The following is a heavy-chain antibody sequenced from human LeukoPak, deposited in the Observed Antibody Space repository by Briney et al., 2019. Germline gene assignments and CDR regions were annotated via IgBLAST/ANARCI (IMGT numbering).Heavy chain of an antibody. V-gene: IGHV1-69*13. D-gene: IGHD3-10*01. CDR2: IIPIFGTA. J-gene: IGHJ4*02. CDR1: GGTFSSYA. Sequence: SVKVSCKASGGTFSSYAISWVRQAPGQGPEWMGGIIPIFGTANYAQKFQGRVTITADESTSTAYMELSSLRSEDTAVYYCARSGGQGSHIDYWGQGTLVTVSS. CDR3: ARSGGQGSHIDY.